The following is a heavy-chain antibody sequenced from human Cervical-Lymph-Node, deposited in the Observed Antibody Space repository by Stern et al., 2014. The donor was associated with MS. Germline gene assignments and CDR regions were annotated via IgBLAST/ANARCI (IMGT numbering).Heavy chain of an antibody. V-gene: IGHV1-69*13. Sequence: VQLAQSGAEVKKPGSSVKVSCTASGGTLNSYTISWLRQAPGQGPEWMGGISPLSGTANYAQKFQGRVTITADESTNTAHMELSSLRSEDTAVYYCARDGFSGYYYHSWGQGTLVTVS. CDR1: GGTLNSYT. CDR2: ISPLSGTA. CDR3: ARDGFSGYYYHS. D-gene: IGHD3-22*01. J-gene: IGHJ5*02.